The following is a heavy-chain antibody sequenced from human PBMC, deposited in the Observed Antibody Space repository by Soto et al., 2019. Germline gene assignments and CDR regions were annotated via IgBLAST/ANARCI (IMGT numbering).Heavy chain of an antibody. D-gene: IGHD4-17*01. Sequence: QLRLQESGSGLVKPSQTLSLTCTVSGGSLSSGSFSWGWIRQPPGKGLEWIGYINYSGNTYYNPSLRRRGTISRDMSTNQFSLKLGSVTAADTAGYYCSRGGGSTDYVANYYFDYWGRGTLVTVSS. CDR3: SRGGGSTDYVANYYFDY. J-gene: IGHJ4*02. V-gene: IGHV4-30-2*01. CDR1: GGSLSSGSFS. CDR2: INYSGNT.